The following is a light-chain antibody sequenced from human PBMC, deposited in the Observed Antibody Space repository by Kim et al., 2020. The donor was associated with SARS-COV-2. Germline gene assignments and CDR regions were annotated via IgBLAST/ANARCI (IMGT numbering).Light chain of an antibody. CDR2: AAS. CDR3: LQDKHYPWT. Sequence: AIQMTQSPSSLSASVGDRVTITCRASQGIRSDLGWYQQKPGKAPTLLIYAASTLPSEVPSRFSGSGFDTDFILTISSLQPEDFANYYCLQDKHYPWTFGQGTKVDSK. V-gene: IGKV1-6*01. CDR1: QGIRSD. J-gene: IGKJ1*01.